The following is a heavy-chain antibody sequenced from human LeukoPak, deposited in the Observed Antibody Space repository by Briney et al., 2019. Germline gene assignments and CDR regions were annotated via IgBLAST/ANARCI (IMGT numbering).Heavy chain of an antibody. J-gene: IGHJ4*02. CDR3: ARVWRGYYTFDY. CDR1: GFTFSSYW. D-gene: IGHD3-3*01. CDR2: INGDGTST. V-gene: IGHV3-74*01. Sequence: PGGSLRLSCAASGFTFSSYWMHWVRHAPGRGLVWVSRINGDGTSTSYADSVKGLFTISRDNAKNTLYLQMNSLRAEDTAVYYCARVWRGYYTFDYWGQGTLVTVSS.